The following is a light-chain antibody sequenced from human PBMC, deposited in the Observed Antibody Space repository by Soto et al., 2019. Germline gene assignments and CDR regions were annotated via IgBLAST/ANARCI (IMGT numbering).Light chain of an antibody. CDR1: QSVSSSY. CDR2: GAS. Sequence: IVLTQSPGTLSLSLGERATLSCRASQSVSSSYLAWYQQKPGQAPRLLIYGASSRATGIPDRFSGSGSGTDFTLTISRLEPEDFAVYYCQQYGSSLTWTFGQGTKVDIK. J-gene: IGKJ1*01. CDR3: QQYGSSLTWT. V-gene: IGKV3-20*01.